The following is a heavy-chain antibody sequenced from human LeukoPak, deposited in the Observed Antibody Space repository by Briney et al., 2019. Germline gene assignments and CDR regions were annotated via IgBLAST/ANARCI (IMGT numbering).Heavy chain of an antibody. J-gene: IGHJ4*02. CDR3: AKQPKWELRPYFDY. Sequence: KPSETLSLTCTVSGGSISNYYWSWIRQPAGKGLEWIGRIYTSGSTNYNPSLKSRVTMSVDTSKNQFSLKLSSVTAADTAVYYCAKQPKWELRPYFDYWGQGTLVTVSS. D-gene: IGHD1-26*01. CDR1: GGSISNYY. CDR2: IYTSGST. V-gene: IGHV4-4*07.